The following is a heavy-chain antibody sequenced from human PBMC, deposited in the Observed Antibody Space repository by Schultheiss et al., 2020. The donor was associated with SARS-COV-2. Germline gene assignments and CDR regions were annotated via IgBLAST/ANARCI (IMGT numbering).Heavy chain of an antibody. CDR3: ARTPRVAVAAYNWFDP. D-gene: IGHD6-19*01. CDR1: GGSFTGHY. Sequence: SETLSLTCAVSGGSFTGHYWTWIRQPPGKGLEWIGEIRHMGYTNYNPSLKSRVTLSVDTSKKQFSLKLSSVTAADTAVYYCARTPRVAVAAYNWFDPWGQGTLVTVSS. CDR2: IRHMGYT. J-gene: IGHJ5*02. V-gene: IGHV4-34*01.